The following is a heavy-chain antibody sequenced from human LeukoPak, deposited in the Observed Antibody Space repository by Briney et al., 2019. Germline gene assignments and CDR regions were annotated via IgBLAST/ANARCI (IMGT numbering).Heavy chain of an antibody. J-gene: IGHJ1*01. CDR2: ISANGTNK. Sequence: GSSLRLSCAVSGFTFSRYTMHWVRQAPGKGLEWVTVISANGTNKFYAESVKGRFTVSRDNSKNMLLLQMNSLRREDTAVYYCVSADFRFWGQGTLVTVSS. CDR1: GFTFSRYT. V-gene: IGHV3-30*04. D-gene: IGHD3/OR15-3a*01. CDR3: VSADFRF.